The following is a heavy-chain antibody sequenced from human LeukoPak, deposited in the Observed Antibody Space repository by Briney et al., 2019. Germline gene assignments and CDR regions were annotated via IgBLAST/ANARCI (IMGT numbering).Heavy chain of an antibody. CDR3: KQKTAYEILTGYLPTPGY. D-gene: IGHD3-9*01. V-gene: IGHV3-23*01. J-gene: IGHJ4*02. Sequence: GVSLRLSCATSGFTFSSYAMSWVRQAPSKGLEWISAISGSGGSTYYGDSVKGRFTISRDNSKITLYLQMNSLRAEDMAVFFFKQKTAYEILTGYLPTPGYWGQGTLVTVSS. CDR2: ISGSGGST. CDR1: GFTFSSYA.